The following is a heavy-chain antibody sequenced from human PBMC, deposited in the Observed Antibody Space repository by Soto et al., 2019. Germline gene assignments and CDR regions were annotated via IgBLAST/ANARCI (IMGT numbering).Heavy chain of an antibody. CDR1: GFDFTYYA. J-gene: IGHJ4*02. Sequence: QVQLVESGGGAVQPGESLRLSCVASGFDFTYYAMHWVRQAPGKGLESVAVMSSDGSKIHHTDSVKGRFTISRDNSKNTLYLKMNSLRKEDTDVYFCAKDEGVGGTLGLFDYWGQGTLVSVSS. CDR2: MSSDGSKI. CDR3: AKDEGVGGTLGLFDY. D-gene: IGHD1-26*01. V-gene: IGHV3-30*18.